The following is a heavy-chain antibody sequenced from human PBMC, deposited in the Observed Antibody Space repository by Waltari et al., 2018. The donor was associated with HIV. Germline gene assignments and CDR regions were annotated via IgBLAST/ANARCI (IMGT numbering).Heavy chain of an antibody. Sequence: QVQLVQSGAVVKKPGASVKVSCKTSGYTFSDNYIHWMRQATGQGPEWMGGSNPNSSSTNYAQRFQDRITLTRDTHISTVFMDLSRLASDDTAVYYCARVPQGRLGELSTYYFDYWGQGSLVIVSS. J-gene: IGHJ4*02. D-gene: IGHD3-16*01. V-gene: IGHV1-2*02. CDR1: GYTFSDNY. CDR3: ARVPQGRLGELSTYYFDY. CDR2: SNPNSSST.